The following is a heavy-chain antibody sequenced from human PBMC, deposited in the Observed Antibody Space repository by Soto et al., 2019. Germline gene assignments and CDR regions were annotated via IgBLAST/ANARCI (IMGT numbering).Heavy chain of an antibody. J-gene: IGHJ6*03. D-gene: IGHD6-13*01. CDR2: NIGIGGST. CDR1: GFTFSSYA. Sequence: GGSLRLSCAASGFTFSSYAMSWVRQAPGKGLEWDSANIGIGGSTYYADSVKGRFTISRDNSKYTLYLQMNSLRAEDTAVYYCAKDRERASSCPDYMDVWGKGTTVTVSS. CDR3: AKDRERASSCPDYMDV. V-gene: IGHV3-23*01.